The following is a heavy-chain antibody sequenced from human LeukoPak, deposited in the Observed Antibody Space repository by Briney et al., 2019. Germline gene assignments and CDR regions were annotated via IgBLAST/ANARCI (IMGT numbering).Heavy chain of an antibody. V-gene: IGHV7-4-1*02. Sequence: GASVTVSCKASGYTFTSYAMNWMRPAPGQGLEWMGWINTNTGNPTYAQGFTGRFVFSLDTSVSTAYLQISSLKAEDTAVYYCATHELPFDYWGQGTLVTVSP. CDR3: ATHELPFDY. CDR1: GYTFTSYA. J-gene: IGHJ4*02. CDR2: INTNTGNP. D-gene: IGHD2-15*01.